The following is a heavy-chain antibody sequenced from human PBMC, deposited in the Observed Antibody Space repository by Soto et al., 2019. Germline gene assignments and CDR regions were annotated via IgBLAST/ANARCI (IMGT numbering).Heavy chain of an antibody. J-gene: IGHJ5*02. Sequence: QVQLVESGGGVVQPGRSLRLSCAASGFTFSSYGMHWVRQAPGKGLEWVAVIWYDGSNKYYADSVKGRFTISRDNSKNTLYEQRNSLRAEDPVVYYCAREGGIHLPSAHCWSHPWAQGPLFPVSA. D-gene: IGHD5-18*01. V-gene: IGHV3-33*01. CDR3: AREGGIHLPSAHCWSHP. CDR2: IWYDGSNK. CDR1: GFTFSSYG.